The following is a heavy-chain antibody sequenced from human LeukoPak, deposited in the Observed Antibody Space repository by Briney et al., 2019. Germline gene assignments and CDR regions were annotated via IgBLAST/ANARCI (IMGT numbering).Heavy chain of an antibody. CDR3: ARDPAETGFDY. CDR1: GFTFSTYV. J-gene: IGHJ4*02. V-gene: IGHV3-23*01. D-gene: IGHD1-1*01. CDR2: ITGSGGST. Sequence: GGSLRLSCAASGFTFSTYVVNWVRQAPGKGLEWVSTITGSGGSTYYADSVKGRFTISRDNAKNSLYLQMNSLRAEDTAVYYCARDPAETGFDYWGQGTLVTVSS.